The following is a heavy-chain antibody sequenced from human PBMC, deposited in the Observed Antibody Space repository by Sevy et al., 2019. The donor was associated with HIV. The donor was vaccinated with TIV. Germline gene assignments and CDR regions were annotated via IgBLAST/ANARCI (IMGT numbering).Heavy chain of an antibody. CDR1: GYTFTSYG. D-gene: IGHD2-15*01. CDR3: ARARPYCSGGSCYYWFAP. J-gene: IGHJ5*02. Sequence: ASVKVSCKASGYTFTSYGISWVRQAPGQGLEWMGWISAYNGNTNYAQKLQGRVTMTTDTSTSTAYMELRSLRSDDTAVYYCARARPYCSGGSCYYWFAPWGQGTLVTVSS. CDR2: ISAYNGNT. V-gene: IGHV1-18*01.